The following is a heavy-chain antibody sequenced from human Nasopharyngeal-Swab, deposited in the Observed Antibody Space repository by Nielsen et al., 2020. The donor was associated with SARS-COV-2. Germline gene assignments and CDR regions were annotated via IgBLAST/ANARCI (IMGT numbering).Heavy chain of an antibody. Sequence: WVRQAPGQRLEWMGWINAGNGNTKYSQKFQGRVTITRDTSASTAYMELSSLRSEDTAVYYCARDSVPAAIGVVYYYYYMDVWGKGTTVTVSS. CDR3: ARDSVPAAIGVVYYYYYMDV. J-gene: IGHJ6*03. D-gene: IGHD2-2*02. CDR2: INAGNGNT. V-gene: IGHV1-3*01.